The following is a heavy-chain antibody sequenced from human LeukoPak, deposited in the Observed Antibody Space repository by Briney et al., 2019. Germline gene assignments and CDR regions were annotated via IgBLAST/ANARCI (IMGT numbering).Heavy chain of an antibody. V-gene: IGHV3-73*01. Sequence: GGSLRLSCAASGFTFSGSAMHWVRQASGKGLEWVGRIRSKANSYATAYAASVKGRFTISRDDSKNTAFLQLTSLKTEDTAVYYCTNGKDFWGQGTLVTVSS. CDR2: IRSKANSYAT. CDR1: GFTFSGSA. D-gene: IGHD1-14*01. J-gene: IGHJ4*02. CDR3: TNGKDF.